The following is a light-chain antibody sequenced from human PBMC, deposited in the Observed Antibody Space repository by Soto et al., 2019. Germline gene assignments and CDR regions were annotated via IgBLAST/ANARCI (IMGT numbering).Light chain of an antibody. CDR1: SSDIGSNT. CDR2: SNN. V-gene: IGLV1-44*01. Sequence: QPVLTQPPSASGTPGQRVTISCSGSSSDIGSNTVNWYQQLPRTAPRLLIYSNNQRPSGVPDRFSGSTSGTSASLAISGLQSEDEPDYYCAAWDDSLDGPVFGGGTKLTVL. J-gene: IGLJ3*02. CDR3: AAWDDSLDGPV.